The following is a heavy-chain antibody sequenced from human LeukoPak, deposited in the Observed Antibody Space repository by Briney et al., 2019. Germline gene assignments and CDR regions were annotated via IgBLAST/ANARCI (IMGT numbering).Heavy chain of an antibody. V-gene: IGHV4-59*08. CDR3: ARRKPYSNSYYLDV. CDR2: IYYSGST. D-gene: IGHD4-11*01. J-gene: IGHJ6*03. CDR1: GGSISNYY. Sequence: PSETLSLTCTVSGGSISNYYWSWIRQPPGKGLEWIGYIYYSGSTNYNPSLKSRVTISVDTSKNQFSLKLSSVTAADTAVYYCARRKPYSNSYYLDVWGKGTTVTVSS.